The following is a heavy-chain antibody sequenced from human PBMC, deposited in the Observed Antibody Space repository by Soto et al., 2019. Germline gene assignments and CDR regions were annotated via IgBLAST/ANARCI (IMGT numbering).Heavy chain of an antibody. D-gene: IGHD2-21*02. J-gene: IGHJ4*02. V-gene: IGHV4-31*03. Sequence: SETLSLTCTVSGGSISSGGYYWSWIRQHPGKGLEWIGYIYYSGSTYYNPSLKSRVTISVDTSKNQFSLKLSSVTAADTAVYYCARDRNICGGDCSDYFDYWGQGTLVTVSS. CDR3: ARDRNICGGDCSDYFDY. CDR2: IYYSGST. CDR1: GGSISSGGYY.